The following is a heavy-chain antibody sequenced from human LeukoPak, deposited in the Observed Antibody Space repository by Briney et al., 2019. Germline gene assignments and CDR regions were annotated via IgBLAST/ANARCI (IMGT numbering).Heavy chain of an antibody. CDR2: ISYDGSNE. Sequence: GGSLRLSCAASGFTFSSYAMHWVRQAPGKGLEGGAVISYDGSNEYYADSVKGRFTISRDNSKNTLYLQMNSLRAEDTAVYYCARDRYYGSGSYSFDYWGQETLVTVSS. CDR1: GFTFSSYA. J-gene: IGHJ4*02. D-gene: IGHD3-10*01. V-gene: IGHV3-30*04. CDR3: ARDRYYGSGSYSFDY.